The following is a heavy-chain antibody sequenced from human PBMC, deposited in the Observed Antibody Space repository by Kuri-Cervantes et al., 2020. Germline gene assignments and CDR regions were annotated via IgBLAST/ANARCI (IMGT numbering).Heavy chain of an antibody. Sequence: ASVKVSCKASGYTFTGYYMHWVRQAPGQGLERMGWISAYNGNTNYAQKLQGRVTMTTDTSKSTAYMELRSLRSDETAVYYCARSWKGRRVYYDSSGYWFDPWGQGTLVTVSS. CDR3: ARSWKGRRVYYDSSGYWFDP. J-gene: IGHJ5*02. D-gene: IGHD3-22*01. CDR2: ISAYNGNT. CDR1: GYTFTGYY. V-gene: IGHV1-18*04.